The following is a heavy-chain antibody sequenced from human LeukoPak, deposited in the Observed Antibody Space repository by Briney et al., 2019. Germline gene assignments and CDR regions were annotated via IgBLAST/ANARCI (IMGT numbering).Heavy chain of an antibody. Sequence: PGRSLRLSCAASGFTFSSYAVHWVRQAPGKGLEWVAVISYDGSNKYYADSVKGRFTISRDNSKNTLYLQMNSLRAEDTAVYYCARERIAVAGYNWFDPWGQGTLVTVSS. D-gene: IGHD6-19*01. J-gene: IGHJ5*02. CDR3: ARERIAVAGYNWFDP. CDR2: ISYDGSNK. CDR1: GFTFSSYA. V-gene: IGHV3-30-3*01.